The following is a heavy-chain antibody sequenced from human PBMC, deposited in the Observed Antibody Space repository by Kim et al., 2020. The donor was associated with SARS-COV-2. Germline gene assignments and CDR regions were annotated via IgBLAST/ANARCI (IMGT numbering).Heavy chain of an antibody. CDR2: IKQDGSDK. Sequence: GGSLRLSCTASGFIFSTYWMTWVRQAPGKGLEWVANIKQDGSDKYYVDSVKGRFTISRDNAKNSLYLQMNSLRADDTAVYYCVRGYGSGSLRDYWGQGTLVTVSS. D-gene: IGHD3-10*01. CDR3: VRGYGSGSLRDY. CDR1: GFIFSTYW. J-gene: IGHJ4*02. V-gene: IGHV3-7*03.